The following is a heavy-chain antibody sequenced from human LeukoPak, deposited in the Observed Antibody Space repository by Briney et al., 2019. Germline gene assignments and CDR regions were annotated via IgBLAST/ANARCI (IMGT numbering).Heavy chain of an antibody. CDR2: IYPGDSDT. CDR1: GYSFTSYW. CDR3: ARLLRNIAAGVYYFDY. V-gene: IGHV5-51*01. D-gene: IGHD6-13*01. Sequence: GESLKISCKGSGYSFTSYWIGWVRQMPGKGLEWMGIIYPGDSDTRYSPSFQGQVTLSADKSSSTAYLQWSSLKASDSATYYCARLLRNIAAGVYYFDYWGQGTLVTVSS. J-gene: IGHJ4*02.